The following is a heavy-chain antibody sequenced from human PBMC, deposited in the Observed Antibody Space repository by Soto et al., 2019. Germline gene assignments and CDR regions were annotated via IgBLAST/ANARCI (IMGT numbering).Heavy chain of an antibody. CDR1: GFTVSSNY. V-gene: IGHV3-53*01. CDR3: ARDTYGTNQNY. CDR2: IYSGGST. Sequence: GGSLRLSCAASGFTVSSNYISWVRQAPGKGLEWVSVIYSGGSTYYADSVKGRFTISRDNSKNTLYLQMNSLRAEDTAVYYCARDTYGTNQNYWGQGTLVTVSS. J-gene: IGHJ4*02. D-gene: IGHD2-8*01.